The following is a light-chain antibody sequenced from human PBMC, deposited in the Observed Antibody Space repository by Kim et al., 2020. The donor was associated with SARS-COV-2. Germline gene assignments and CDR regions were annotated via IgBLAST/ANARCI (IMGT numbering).Light chain of an antibody. V-gene: IGKV3-20*01. J-gene: IGKJ1*01. CDR2: GAS. Sequence: EIVLTQSPGTLSLSPGERATLSCRASQTLKGTYVVWNQQRPGQAPRRLIYGASNRATGIPDRFSGSESGTDFTLTISRLEPEDFAVYYCQQYGRSPRTFGQGTKVDIK. CDR1: QTLKGTY. CDR3: QQYGRSPRT.